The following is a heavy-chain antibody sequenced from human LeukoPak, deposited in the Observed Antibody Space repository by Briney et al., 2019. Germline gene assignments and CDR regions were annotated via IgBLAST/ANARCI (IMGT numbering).Heavy chain of an antibody. CDR1: GYTFTGYY. D-gene: IGHD2-15*01. J-gene: IGHJ4*02. Sequence: ASVKVSCKASGYTFTGYYMHWVRQAPGQGLEWMGRINPNSGDTSYAQKFHGRVTMTRDTSISTAYMELSRLRSDDTAVYYCAREYCSGGICYAYFDYWGQGTLVTVSS. CDR3: AREYCSGGICYAYFDY. V-gene: IGHV1-2*06. CDR2: INPNSGDT.